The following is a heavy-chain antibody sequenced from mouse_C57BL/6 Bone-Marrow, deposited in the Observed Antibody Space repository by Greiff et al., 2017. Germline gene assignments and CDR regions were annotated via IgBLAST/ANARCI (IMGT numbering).Heavy chain of an antibody. Sequence: EVKLVESGPELVKPGASVKISCKASGYSFTGYYMNWVKQSPEKSLEWIGEINPSTGGTTYNQKFKAKATLTVDKSSSTAYMQLKILTSEDSAVYYCARFWDYFDYWGQGTTLTVSS. J-gene: IGHJ2*01. D-gene: IGHD4-1*01. V-gene: IGHV1-42*01. CDR2: INPSTGGT. CDR3: ARFWDYFDY. CDR1: GYSFTGYY.